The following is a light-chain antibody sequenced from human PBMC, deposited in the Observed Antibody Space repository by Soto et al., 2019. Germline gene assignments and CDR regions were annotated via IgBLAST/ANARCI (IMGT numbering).Light chain of an antibody. Sequence: QSALTQPASVSGSPGQSITLSCTRASSGVENYNLVSWYQHHPGKAPKLIIYEGSQRPSGVSDRFSGSKSGNTASLTISGLQAEDEADYYCYSYAGGVVFGGGTKLTVL. J-gene: IGLJ3*02. V-gene: IGLV2-23*01. CDR1: SSGVENYNL. CDR2: EGS. CDR3: YSYAGGVV.